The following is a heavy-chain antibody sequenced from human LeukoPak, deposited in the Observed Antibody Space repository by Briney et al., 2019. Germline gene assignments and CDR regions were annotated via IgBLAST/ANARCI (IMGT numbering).Heavy chain of an antibody. CDR2: INTYGTVT. CDR1: GFTFSKYW. J-gene: IGHJ4*02. Sequence: GGSLRLSCAASGFTFSKYWMLWVRQAPGKGLERVSRINTYGTVTTYADSVKGRFTVSRDNADNTMFLQMNSVRDEDTAVYYCATKQWLAPPPDSWGQGTPVTVSS. D-gene: IGHD6-19*01. CDR3: ATKQWLAPPPDS. V-gene: IGHV3-74*01.